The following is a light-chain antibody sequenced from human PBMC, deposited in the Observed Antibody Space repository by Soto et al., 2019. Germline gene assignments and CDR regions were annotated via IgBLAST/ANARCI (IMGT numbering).Light chain of an antibody. Sequence: DLQMTQSLSTLSASVGDRVTITCRASQSISSWLAWYQQKPGKAPKLLIYKASSLESGVPSSFSRSGSGTEFTLTISSLQPDDFATYYCQQYNSQYTFGQGTKLEIK. J-gene: IGKJ2*01. CDR1: QSISSW. V-gene: IGKV1-5*03. CDR2: KAS. CDR3: QQYNSQYT.